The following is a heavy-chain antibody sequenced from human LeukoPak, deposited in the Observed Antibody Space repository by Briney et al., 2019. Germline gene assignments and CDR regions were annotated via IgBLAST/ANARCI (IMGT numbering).Heavy chain of an antibody. V-gene: IGHV3-23*01. CDR1: GFTFSSYA. D-gene: IGHD3-22*01. Sequence: GGSLRLSCAASGFTFSSYAMSWVRQAPGRGLEWVSAISGSGGSTYYADSVKGRFTISRDNSKNTLYLQMNSLRAEDTAVYYCAKDDYDSSGPNYFDYWGQGTLVTVSS. CDR2: ISGSGGST. J-gene: IGHJ4*02. CDR3: AKDDYDSSGPNYFDY.